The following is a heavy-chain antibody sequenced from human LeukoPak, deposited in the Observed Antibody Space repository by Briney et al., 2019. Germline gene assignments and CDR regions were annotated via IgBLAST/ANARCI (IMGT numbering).Heavy chain of an antibody. Sequence: HGASVKVSCKASGYTFTGYYMHWVRQAPGQGLEWMGWINPNSGGTNYAQKFQGRVTMTRDTSISTAYMELSRLRSDDTAVYYCASTYYYGSGSPNYYYMDVWGKGTTVTVSS. CDR2: INPNSGGT. CDR1: GYTFTGYY. J-gene: IGHJ6*03. D-gene: IGHD3-10*01. CDR3: ASTYYYGSGSPNYYYMDV. V-gene: IGHV1-2*02.